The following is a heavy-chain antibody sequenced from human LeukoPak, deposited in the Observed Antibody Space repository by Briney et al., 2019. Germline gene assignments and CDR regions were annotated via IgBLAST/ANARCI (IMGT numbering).Heavy chain of an antibody. Sequence: ASVKVSCKASGYTFTGYYMHWVRPAPGQGLEWMGWINPNSGGTNYAQKFQGWVTMTRDTSISTAYMELSRLRSDDTAVYYCARAHYGDYVSDYWGQGTLVTVSS. CDR2: INPNSGGT. D-gene: IGHD4-17*01. CDR1: GYTFTGYY. V-gene: IGHV1-2*04. J-gene: IGHJ4*02. CDR3: ARAHYGDYVSDY.